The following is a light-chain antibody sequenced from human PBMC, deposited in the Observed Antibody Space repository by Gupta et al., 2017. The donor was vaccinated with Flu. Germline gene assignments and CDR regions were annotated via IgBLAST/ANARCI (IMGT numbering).Light chain of an antibody. J-gene: IGLJ2*01. Sequence: TARITCEGDNIGGRSVHWYQQKAGQAPVLVVYEDTYRPSGIPERFSGSNSGNTATLTINRVEAGDEADYHCQVWDSRSDHPGVVFGGGTKVTVL. CDR2: EDT. CDR1: NIGGRS. V-gene: IGLV3-21*02. CDR3: QVWDSRSDHPGVV.